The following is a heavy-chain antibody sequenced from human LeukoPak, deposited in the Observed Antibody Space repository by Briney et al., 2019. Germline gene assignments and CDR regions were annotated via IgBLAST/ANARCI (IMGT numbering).Heavy chain of an antibody. Sequence: GGSLRLSCAASGFTFSDYYMSWIRQAPGKGLEWVSYITNSSSYTGYADSVKGRFTVSRDNAENSLYLQMNSPRAEDTAVYYCARLGFGGSGTYAYFDYWGQGTLVTVSS. CDR3: ARLGFGGSGTYAYFDY. CDR1: GFTFSDYY. CDR2: ITNSSSYT. J-gene: IGHJ4*02. V-gene: IGHV3-11*03. D-gene: IGHD3-10*01.